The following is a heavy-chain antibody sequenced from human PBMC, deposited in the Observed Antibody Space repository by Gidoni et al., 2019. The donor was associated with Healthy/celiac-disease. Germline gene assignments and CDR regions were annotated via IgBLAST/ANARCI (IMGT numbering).Heavy chain of an antibody. Sequence: QVQLVEPGGGVVQPGRSLRLSCAASGFTFSRYGMHWVRQAPGKGLEWVAVISYDGSNKYYADAVEGRFTISRDNSKNTLYLQMNSLRAEDTAVYYCAKGVVVAAPRGGNWFDPWGQGTLVTVSS. D-gene: IGHD2-15*01. CDR1: GFTFSRYG. J-gene: IGHJ5*02. V-gene: IGHV3-30*18. CDR3: AKGVVVAAPRGGNWFDP. CDR2: ISYDGSNK.